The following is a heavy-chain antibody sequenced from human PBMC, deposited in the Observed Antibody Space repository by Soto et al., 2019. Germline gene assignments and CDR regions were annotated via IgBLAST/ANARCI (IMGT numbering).Heavy chain of an antibody. CDR3: ARDGSSGWYDTYYFDY. Sequence: NPSETLSLTCTVSGGSISSYYWSWIRQPAGKGLEWIGRIYTSESTNYNPSLKSRVTMSVDTSKNQFSLKLSSVTAADTAVYYCARDGSSGWYDTYYFDYWGQGTLVTVSS. D-gene: IGHD6-19*01. CDR1: GGSISSYY. V-gene: IGHV4-4*07. J-gene: IGHJ4*02. CDR2: IYTSEST.